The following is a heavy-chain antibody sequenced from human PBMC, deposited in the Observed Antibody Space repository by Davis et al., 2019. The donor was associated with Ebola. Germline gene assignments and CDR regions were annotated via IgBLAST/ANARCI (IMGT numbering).Heavy chain of an antibody. CDR3: ARDQYYYDSSGYYDAFDI. V-gene: IGHV3-66*01. D-gene: IGHD3-22*01. CDR2: IYSGGST. J-gene: IGHJ3*02. Sequence: GGSLRLSCAASGFTVSSNYMSWVRKAPGKGLEWVSVIYSGGSTYYADSVKGRFTISRDNSKNTLYLQMNSLRAEDTAVYYCARDQYYYDSSGYYDAFDIWGQGTMVTVSS. CDR1: GFTVSSNY.